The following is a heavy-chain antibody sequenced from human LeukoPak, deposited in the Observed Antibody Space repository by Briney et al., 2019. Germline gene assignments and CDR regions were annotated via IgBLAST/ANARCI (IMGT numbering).Heavy chain of an antibody. CDR2: ISGSGGST. D-gene: IGHD3-10*01. V-gene: IGHV3-23*01. Sequence: GGSLRLSCAASGFTFSSYAMSWVRQAPGKGLEWVSAISGSGGSTYYADSVKGRFTISRDNSKNTLYLQMNSLRAEDTAVYYCARASRNYYGSGSTVDAFDIWGQGTMVTVSS. J-gene: IGHJ3*02. CDR1: GFTFSSYA. CDR3: ARASRNYYGSGSTVDAFDI.